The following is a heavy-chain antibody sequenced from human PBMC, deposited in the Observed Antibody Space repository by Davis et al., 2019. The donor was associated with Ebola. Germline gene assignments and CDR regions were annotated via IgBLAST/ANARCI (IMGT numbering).Heavy chain of an antibody. D-gene: IGHD1-26*01. CDR2: IYPGDSDL. CDR3: ARRKLESGNYCDAFDI. J-gene: IGHJ3*02. Sequence: GESLKISCQGSGYTFRSYWIAWVRQMPGKGLAWMGIIYPGDSDLTYSPSFQGQVTISADKSISTAYLQWSSLKASDTGIYYCARRKLESGNYCDAFDIWGQGTMVTVSS. V-gene: IGHV5-51*01. CDR1: GYTFRSYW.